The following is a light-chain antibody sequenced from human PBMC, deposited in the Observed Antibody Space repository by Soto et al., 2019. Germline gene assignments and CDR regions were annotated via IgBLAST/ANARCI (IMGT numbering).Light chain of an antibody. V-gene: IGKV3-15*01. CDR3: QQYNNWPWT. CDR1: QSVSSN. J-gene: IGKJ1*01. Sequence: EIVMTQSPATLSVSPGERATLSCRAIQSVSSNSAWYQQKPGQAPRLLIYGASTRATGIPARFSGSGSGTEFTLTISSLQSEDFAVYYCQQYNNWPWTFGQGTKVEIK. CDR2: GAS.